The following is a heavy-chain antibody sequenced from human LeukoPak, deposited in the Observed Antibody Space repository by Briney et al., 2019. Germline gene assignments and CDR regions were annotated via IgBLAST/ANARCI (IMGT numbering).Heavy chain of an antibody. D-gene: IGHD3-16*01. J-gene: IGHJ5*02. CDR2: INYSGIT. V-gene: IGHV4-59*08. CDR1: GDSISSDY. CDR3: ARHRPGERRFDP. Sequence: SETLSLTCTVSGDSISSDYLSWIRQPPGKGLEWIGYINYSGITNYNPSLTSRVTISVDTSKNQFSLKLSSVTAADTAVYYCARHRPGERRFDPWGQGTLVTVSS.